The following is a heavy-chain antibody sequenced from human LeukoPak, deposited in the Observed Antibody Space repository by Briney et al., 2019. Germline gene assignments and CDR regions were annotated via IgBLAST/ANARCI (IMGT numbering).Heavy chain of an antibody. J-gene: IGHJ5*02. Sequence: GGSLRLSCAASGFTFSSYSMNWVRQAPGKGLEWVSYISSSSSTIYYADSVKGRFTISRDNAKNSLYLQMNSLRAEDTAVYYCASLTSKYYDFWRSYSDWFDPWGQGTLVTVSS. CDR2: ISSSSSTI. CDR1: GFTFSSYS. CDR3: ASLTSKYYDFWRSYSDWFDP. V-gene: IGHV3-48*01. D-gene: IGHD3-3*01.